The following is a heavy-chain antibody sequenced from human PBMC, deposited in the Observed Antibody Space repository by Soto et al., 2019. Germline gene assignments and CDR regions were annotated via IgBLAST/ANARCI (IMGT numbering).Heavy chain of an antibody. D-gene: IGHD2-2*01. Sequence: ASVKVSCKASGYTFTSYGISWVRQAPGQGLEWMGWISAYNGNTNYAQKLQGRVTMTTDTSTSTAYMELRSLRSDDTAVYYCARDLRTRDIVVVPAAAWFDPWGQGTLVTVSS. V-gene: IGHV1-18*01. CDR2: ISAYNGNT. J-gene: IGHJ5*02. CDR3: ARDLRTRDIVVVPAAAWFDP. CDR1: GYTFTSYG.